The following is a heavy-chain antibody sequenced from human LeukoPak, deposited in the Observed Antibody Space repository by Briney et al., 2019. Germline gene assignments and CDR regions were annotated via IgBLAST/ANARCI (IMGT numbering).Heavy chain of an antibody. CDR1: GYSFTNYW. Sequence: GESLRISCKGSGYSFTNYWLGWVRQMPGKGLEWMGIINPADSNTRYSPSFQGQVTISADKSISTAYLQWSSLQASDTAVYYCARLYSGSDWWGQGTLVTVSS. CDR3: ARLYSGSDW. J-gene: IGHJ4*02. D-gene: IGHD5-12*01. V-gene: IGHV5-51*01. CDR2: INPADSNT.